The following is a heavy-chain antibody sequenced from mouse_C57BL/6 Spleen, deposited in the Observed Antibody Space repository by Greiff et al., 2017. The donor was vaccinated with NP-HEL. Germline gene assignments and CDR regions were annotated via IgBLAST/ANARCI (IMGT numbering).Heavy chain of an antibody. Sequence: QVQLQQSGPELVKPGASVKISCKASGYAFSSSWMNWVKQRPGKGLEWIGRIYPGDGDTNYNGKFKGKATLTADKSSSTAYMQLSSLTSEDSAVYFCARSWGTTAVDYWGQGTTLTVSS. CDR3: ARSWGTTAVDY. J-gene: IGHJ2*01. D-gene: IGHD1-2*01. V-gene: IGHV1-82*01. CDR1: GYAFSSSW. CDR2: IYPGDGDT.